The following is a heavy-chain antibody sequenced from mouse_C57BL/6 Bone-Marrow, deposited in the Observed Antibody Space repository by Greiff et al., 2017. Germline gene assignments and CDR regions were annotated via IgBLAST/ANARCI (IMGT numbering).Heavy chain of an antibody. J-gene: IGHJ4*01. V-gene: IGHV1-26*01. CDR1: GYTFTDYY. CDR2: ITPNHGGT. D-gene: IGHD1-1*01. Sequence: VQLQQSGPELVKPGASVKISCKASGYTFTDYYMNWVKQSHGKSLEWIGDITPNHGGTSYNQKFKGKATLTVDKSSSTAYMELRSLTSEDSAVYYCAVYYGSSNYAMDYWGQGTSVTVSS. CDR3: AVYYGSSNYAMDY.